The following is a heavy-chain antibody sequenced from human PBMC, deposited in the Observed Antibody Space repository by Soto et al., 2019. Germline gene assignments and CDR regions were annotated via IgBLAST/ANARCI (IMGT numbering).Heavy chain of an antibody. Sequence: SETLSLTCAVYGGSFSGYYWSWIRQPPGKGLEWIGEINHSGSTNYNPSLKSRVTISVDTSKNQFSLKLSSVTAADTAVYYCGRGNCRSPSCNGRYYYYYYMEAGGKGTTAPVS. CDR2: INHSGST. V-gene: IGHV4-34*01. J-gene: IGHJ6*03. D-gene: IGHD2-2*01. CDR3: GRGNCRSPSCNGRYYYYYYMEA. CDR1: GGSFSGYY.